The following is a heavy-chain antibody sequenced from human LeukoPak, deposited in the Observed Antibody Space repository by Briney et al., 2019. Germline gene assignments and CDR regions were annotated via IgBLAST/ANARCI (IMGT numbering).Heavy chain of an antibody. J-gene: IGHJ6*04. CDR1: GGSFSGYY. CDR3: AREDVVVVPAAMFGPYYYYYYGMDV. Sequence: PSETLSLTCAVYGGSFSGYYWSWIRHPPGKGLEWIGEINHSGRTNYNPSLKSRVTLSVDASKNQFSLKLSSVAAADTAVYYCAREDVVVVPAAMFGPYYYYYYGMDVWGKGTTVTVSS. D-gene: IGHD2-2*01. CDR2: INHSGRT. V-gene: IGHV4-34*01.